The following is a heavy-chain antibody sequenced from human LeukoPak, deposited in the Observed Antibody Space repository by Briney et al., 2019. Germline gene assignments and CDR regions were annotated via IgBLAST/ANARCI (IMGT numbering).Heavy chain of an antibody. CDR1: GGTFSSYA. CDR3: ARVRYYDSSGYTSQLDY. CDR2: IIPIFGIA. V-gene: IGHV1-69*17. Sequence: SVKVSSKASGGTFSSYAISWVRQAPGQGLEWMGGIIPIFGIANYAQKFQGRVTITADKSTSTAYMELSSLRSEDTAVYYCARVRYYDSSGYTSQLDYWGQGTLVTVSS. J-gene: IGHJ4*02. D-gene: IGHD3-22*01.